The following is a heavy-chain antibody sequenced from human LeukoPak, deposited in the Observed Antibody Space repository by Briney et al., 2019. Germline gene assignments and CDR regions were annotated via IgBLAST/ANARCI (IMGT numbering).Heavy chain of an antibody. J-gene: IGHJ4*02. V-gene: IGHV4-39*01. CDR1: GGSISSSSYY. Sequence: PSETLSLTCTVSGGSISSSSYYWGWIRQPPGKGLEWIGSIYYSGSTYYNPSLKSRVTISVDTSKSQFSLKLSSVTAADTAVYYCARHEGSFIDYWGQGTLVTVSS. CDR2: IYYSGST. D-gene: IGHD1-26*01. CDR3: ARHEGSFIDY.